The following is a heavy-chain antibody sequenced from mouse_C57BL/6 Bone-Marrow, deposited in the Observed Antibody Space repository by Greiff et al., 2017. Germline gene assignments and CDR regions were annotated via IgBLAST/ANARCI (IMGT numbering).Heavy chain of an antibody. V-gene: IGHV1-64*01. CDR3: ARSRKGTRALFDY. J-gene: IGHJ2*01. D-gene: IGHD3-3*01. CDR1: GYTFTSYW. Sequence: QVQLQQPGAELVKPGASVKLSCKASGYTFTSYWMHWVKQRPGQGLEWIGMIHPNSGSTNYNEKFKSTATLTVDKSSSTAYMQLSSLTSEDSAVYYCARSRKGTRALFDYWGQGTTLTVSS. CDR2: IHPNSGST.